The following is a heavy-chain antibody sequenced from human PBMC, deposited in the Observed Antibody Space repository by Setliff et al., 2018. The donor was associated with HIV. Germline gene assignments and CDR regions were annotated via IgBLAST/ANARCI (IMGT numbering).Heavy chain of an antibody. Sequence: SETLSLTCAVYNGSFSGYYWSWIRQTPGEGPEWIGEINHSEITKYNPSLESRVTISLDTSKNQFSLKLTSVTAADTSVYYCARKGVDLYFGVDAFDMWGQGTTVTVSS. CDR3: ARKGVDLYFGVDAFDM. D-gene: IGHD3-10*01. V-gene: IGHV4-34*01. CDR2: INHSEIT. J-gene: IGHJ3*02. CDR1: NGSFSGYY.